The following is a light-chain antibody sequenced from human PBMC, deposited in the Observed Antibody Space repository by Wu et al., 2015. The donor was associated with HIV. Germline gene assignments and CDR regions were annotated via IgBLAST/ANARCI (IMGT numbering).Light chain of an antibody. CDR2: KAS. V-gene: IGKV1-5*03. CDR1: QSIDNW. CDR3: QQYNNYFT. J-gene: IGKJ3*01. Sequence: DIRMTQSPSTLSASVGDRVTITCRASQSIDNWLAWYQQQPGRAPNLLIYKASTLEGGVPSRFSGSGSGTEFTLTISNLQPEDFATYYCQQYNNYFTFGLGPRWI.